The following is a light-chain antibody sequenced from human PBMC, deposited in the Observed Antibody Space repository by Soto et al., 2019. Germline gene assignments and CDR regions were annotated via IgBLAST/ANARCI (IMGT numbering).Light chain of an antibody. CDR1: QSISIW. CDR2: KAS. CDR3: QQLNSYPRT. Sequence: DIQMTQSPSTLSASVGDRVTITCRASQSISIWLAWYQQKPGKAPTLLIYKASTLESGVPSRFSGSGSGTEFTLTISSLQPEDFATYYCQQLNSYPRTFGQGSKVEIK. V-gene: IGKV1-5*03. J-gene: IGKJ1*01.